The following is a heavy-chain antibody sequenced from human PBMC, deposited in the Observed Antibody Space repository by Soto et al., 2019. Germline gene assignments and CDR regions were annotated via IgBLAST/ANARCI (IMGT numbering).Heavy chain of an antibody. D-gene: IGHD6-19*01. Sequence: EVQLVESGGGLVQPGRSLRLSCVVSGFTFEDYAMHWVRQAAGKGLEWVSGMTWNGADIGYADCVKGRFTISRDNTKNPLYLQMNSRGAGGTALYCCAKGLAGAGQGPLFHDGMDVWGQGTTVTVSS. CDR2: MTWNGADI. CDR1: GFTFEDYA. V-gene: IGHV3-9*01. CDR3: AKGLAGAGQGPLFHDGMDV. J-gene: IGHJ6*02.